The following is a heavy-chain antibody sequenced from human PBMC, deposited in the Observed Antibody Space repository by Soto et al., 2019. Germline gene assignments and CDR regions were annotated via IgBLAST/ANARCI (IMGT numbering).Heavy chain of an antibody. V-gene: IGHV1-3*01. CDR3: ARDIVSVGPRANEAFDV. J-gene: IGHJ3*01. CDR1: GFTFSDTL. CDR2: TNPANGNT. D-gene: IGHD1-26*01. Sequence: VQSGAELKKPGASVNISCQASGFTFSDTLINWVRQGPGQRLEWMGWTNPANGNTRYSEPFQGRVTISSLSSASTAYVALSDLTSEDTAVYYCARDIVSVGPRANEAFDVWGQGTMITVSS.